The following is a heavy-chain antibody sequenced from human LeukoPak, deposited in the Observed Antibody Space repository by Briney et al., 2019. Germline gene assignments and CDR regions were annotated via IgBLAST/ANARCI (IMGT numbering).Heavy chain of an antibody. CDR1: GGTFSSYA. CDR3: ASLGVYGSGSYYKKYYFDY. V-gene: IGHV1-69*01. CDR2: IIPIFGTA. J-gene: IGHJ4*02. D-gene: IGHD3-10*01. Sequence: SVKVTCKASGGTFSSYAISWVRQAPGQGLEWMGGIIPIFGTANYAQKFQGRVTITADESTSTAYMELSSLRSEDTAVYYCASLGVYGSGSYYKKYYFDYWGQGTLVTVSS.